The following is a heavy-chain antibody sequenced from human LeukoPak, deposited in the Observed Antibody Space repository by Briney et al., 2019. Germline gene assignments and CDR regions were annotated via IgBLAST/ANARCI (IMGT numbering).Heavy chain of an antibody. CDR1: SGSVSNSHYY. Sequence: PSETLSLTCTVSSGSVSNSHYYWAWVRQPPGKGLEWIGEINHSGSTNYNPSLKSRVTISVDTSKNQFSLKLSSVTAADTAVYYCARLGIGSPGYAFDIWGQGTMVTVSS. D-gene: IGHD6-13*01. CDR3: ARLGIGSPGYAFDI. J-gene: IGHJ3*02. CDR2: INHSGST. V-gene: IGHV4-39*07.